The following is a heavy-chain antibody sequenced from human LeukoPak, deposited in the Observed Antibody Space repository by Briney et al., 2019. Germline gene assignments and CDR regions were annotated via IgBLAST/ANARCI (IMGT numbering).Heavy chain of an antibody. CDR3: ASVKLGSDY. D-gene: IGHD7-27*01. CDR2: ISYDGSNK. J-gene: IGHJ4*02. V-gene: IGHV3-30-3*01. Sequence: PGGSLRLSCAASGFTFSSYAMHWVRQAPGKGLEWVAVISYDGSNKYYADSVKGRFTISRDNSKNTLYLQMNSLRAEDTAVYYCASVKLGSDYWGQGTLVTVSS. CDR1: GFTFSSYA.